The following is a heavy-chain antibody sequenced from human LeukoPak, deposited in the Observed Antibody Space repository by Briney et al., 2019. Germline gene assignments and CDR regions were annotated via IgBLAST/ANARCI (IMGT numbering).Heavy chain of an antibody. CDR2: MNPNSGNT. V-gene: IGHV1-8*01. Sequence: ASVKVSCKASGYTFTSYDINWVRQATGQGLEWMGWMNPNSGNTGYPQKFQGRVNMTRNTSISTAYMELSSLGSEDTAVYYCARRRSGSSGPPSDHWGQGTLVTVSS. J-gene: IGHJ4*02. CDR3: ARRRSGSSGPPSDH. CDR1: GYTFTSYD. D-gene: IGHD6-6*01.